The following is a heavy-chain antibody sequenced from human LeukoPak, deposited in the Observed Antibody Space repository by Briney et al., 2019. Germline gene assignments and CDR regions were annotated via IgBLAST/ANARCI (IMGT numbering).Heavy chain of an antibody. CDR3: ASGSYYYDSSGYRVFDY. CDR1: GGTFISYA. Sequence: ASVKVSCKASGGTFISYAISWVRQAPGQGLQWMGGIIPIFGTANYAHKFQGRVRITTHESTSTAYMELSSLRYEDISLYYCASGSYYYDSSGYRVFDYWRRGNLVTVSS. CDR2: IIPIFGTA. D-gene: IGHD3-22*01. V-gene: IGHV1-69*05. J-gene: IGHJ4*02.